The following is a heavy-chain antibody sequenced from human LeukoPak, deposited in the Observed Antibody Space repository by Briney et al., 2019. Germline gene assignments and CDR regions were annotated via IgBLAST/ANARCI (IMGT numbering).Heavy chain of an antibody. CDR3: TRYNVGFES. V-gene: IGHV3-73*01. J-gene: IGHJ4*02. Sequence: PGGSLRLSCAASEFTFSSYGMHWVRQASGKGLEWVGRIRSKTNSYATSYAASVKGRFALSRDDSKNTAYLQMNSLKTEDTAAYYCTRYNVGFESWGQGTLVTVSS. CDR2: IRSKTNSYAT. D-gene: IGHD1-1*01. CDR1: EFTFSSYG.